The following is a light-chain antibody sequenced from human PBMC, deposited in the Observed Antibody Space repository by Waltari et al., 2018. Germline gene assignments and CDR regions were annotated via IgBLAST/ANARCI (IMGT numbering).Light chain of an antibody. Sequence: QPEKGPRYLIKVNSGGSHNQGEEIPDRFSGSSSGAELYLTISSLQSDDEADYYCQTGGHGTWVFGGGTKLTVL. J-gene: IGLJ3*02. V-gene: IGLV4-69*01. CDR2: VNSGGSH. CDR3: QTGGHGTWV.